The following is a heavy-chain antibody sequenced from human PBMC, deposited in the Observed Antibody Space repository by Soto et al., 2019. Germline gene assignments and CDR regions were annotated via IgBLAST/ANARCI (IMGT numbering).Heavy chain of an antibody. J-gene: IGHJ6*03. CDR1: GGSIGIGGYY. V-gene: IGHV4-31*03. Sequence: SETLSLTCTVSGGSIGIGGYYWGGIRHHPGKGLEWIGYIYYSGSTYYNPSLKSRVTISVDTSKNQFSLKLSSVTAADTAVYYCARAGYDILTVYYCIYSYYSTDVPGKGTTVTVSS. CDR3: ARAGYDILTVYYCIYSYYSTDV. D-gene: IGHD3-9*01. CDR2: IYYSGST.